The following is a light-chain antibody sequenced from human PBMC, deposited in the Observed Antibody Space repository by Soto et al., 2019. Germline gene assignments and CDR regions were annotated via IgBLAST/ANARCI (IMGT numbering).Light chain of an antibody. V-gene: IGKV1-5*03. J-gene: IGKJ2*01. Sequence: DIQMTQSPSTLSASVGDRVTITCRASQSINSWLAWYQQKPGKAPKLLISKASSLESGVPSRFSCSGSGTEFTLTISSLQPDDFATYYCQQDKSYPYTFGQGTKLEIK. CDR3: QQDKSYPYT. CDR2: KAS. CDR1: QSINSW.